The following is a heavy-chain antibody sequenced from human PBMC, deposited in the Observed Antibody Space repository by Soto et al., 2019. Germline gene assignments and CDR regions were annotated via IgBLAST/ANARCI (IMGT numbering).Heavy chain of an antibody. CDR2: INAGNGNT. J-gene: IGHJ4*02. CDR3: ARVIAAGGFDY. Sequence: QVQLVQSGAEVKKPGASVKVSCKASGYTFTSYAMHWVRQAPGQRTEWMGWINAGNGNTKYSQKFQGRVTTTRDTAGSTAYMELSSLRSEDTAVYYCARVIAAGGFDYWGQGALVTVSS. V-gene: IGHV1-3*01. D-gene: IGHD6-13*01. CDR1: GYTFTSYA.